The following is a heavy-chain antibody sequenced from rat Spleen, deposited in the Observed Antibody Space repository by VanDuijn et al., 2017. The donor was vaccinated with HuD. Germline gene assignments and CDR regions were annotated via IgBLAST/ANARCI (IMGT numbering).Heavy chain of an antibody. CDR2: INNAGST. CDR3: ARSFSYVMDA. Sequence: EVQLQESGPGLVKPSQSLSPTCSVTGYSITSSYRWNWIRKFPGNKLEWMGYINNAGSTKYNPPLQSQISITRDTSKNQFFLQLTSVTTEDTATYYCARSFSYVMDAWGQGASVTVSS. CDR1: GYSITSSYR. J-gene: IGHJ4*01. V-gene: IGHV3-3*01.